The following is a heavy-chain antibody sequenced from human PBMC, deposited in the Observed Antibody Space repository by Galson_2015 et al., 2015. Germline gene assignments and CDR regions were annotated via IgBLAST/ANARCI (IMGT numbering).Heavy chain of an antibody. CDR1: GGSISSYY. CDR2: IYYSGST. V-gene: IGHV4-59*01. CDR3: ARGDRGYFWFDP. J-gene: IGHJ5*02. D-gene: IGHD5-18*01. Sequence: ETLSLTCTVSGGSISSYYWSWIRQPPGKGLEWIGYIYYSGSTNYNPSLKSRVTISVDTSKNQFSLKLSSVTAADTAVYYCARGDRGYFWFDPWGQGTLVTVSP.